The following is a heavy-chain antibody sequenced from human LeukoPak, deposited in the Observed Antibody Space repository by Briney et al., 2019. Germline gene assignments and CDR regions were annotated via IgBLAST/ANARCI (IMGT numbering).Heavy chain of an antibody. Sequence: GGPLSLSCATSGFTFNTYAMNWVRQPPGKGLEWVSTINDAGRNTYYADSVKGRFTISRDNSKNTVYLQMNNLRAEDTALYYCTNQPILAGSIDSWGQGTLVTVSS. J-gene: IGHJ4*02. CDR3: TNQPILAGSIDS. CDR2: INDAGRNT. CDR1: GFTFNTYA. V-gene: IGHV3-23*01. D-gene: IGHD3-9*01.